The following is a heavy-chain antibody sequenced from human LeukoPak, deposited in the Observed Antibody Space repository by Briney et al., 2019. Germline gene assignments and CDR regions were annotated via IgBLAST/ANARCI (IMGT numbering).Heavy chain of an antibody. V-gene: IGHV4-4*09. D-gene: IGHD3-22*01. CDR2: IYSNGIT. CDR3: ARGAYYDSSGYYPAAGYFDL. J-gene: IGHJ2*01. CDR1: GGSIFSDY. Sequence: MSSETLSLTCTVSGGSIFSDYFNGIRQPPGKGLEWIGYIYSNGITSYNPSLRSRSTISIATSKNQFSLRLTSVTAADKATYYCARGAYYDSSGYYPAAGYFDLWGRGTLVTVSS.